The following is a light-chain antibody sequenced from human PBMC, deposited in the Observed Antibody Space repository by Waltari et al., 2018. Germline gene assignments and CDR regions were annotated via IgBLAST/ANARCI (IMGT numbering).Light chain of an antibody. CDR3: MIWDSSAWV. CDR1: SGIDVGTYR. Sequence: QAVLTQPSSLSASPGASASLTCTLRSGIDVGTYRIYWYQQKPGSPPHYLLRYRSDSDKQQGSAVPSRFAGSKDASANAGILLISGLQSDDEADYYCMIWDSSAWVFGGGTKLTVL. J-gene: IGLJ3*02. CDR2: YRSDSDK. V-gene: IGLV5-45*03.